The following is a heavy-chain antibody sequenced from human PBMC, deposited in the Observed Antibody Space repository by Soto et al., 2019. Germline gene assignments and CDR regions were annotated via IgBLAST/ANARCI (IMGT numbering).Heavy chain of an antibody. CDR3: ARLGRYYYDSSGYYTYYFDY. CDR1: GYTFTSYD. Sequence: ASVKVSCKASGYTFTSYDINWVRQATGQGLEWMGWMNPNSGNTGYAQKFQGRVTMTRNTSVSTAYMELSSLRSEDTAVYYCARLGRYYYDSSGYYTYYFDYWGQGTLVTVSS. J-gene: IGHJ4*02. CDR2: MNPNSGNT. V-gene: IGHV1-8*01. D-gene: IGHD3-22*01.